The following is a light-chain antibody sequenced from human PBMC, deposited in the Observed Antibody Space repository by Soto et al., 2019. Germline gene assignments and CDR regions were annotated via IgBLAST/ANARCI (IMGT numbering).Light chain of an antibody. Sequence: QSALTQPASVSGSRGQSIIISCVGRNTDVGQDKSVSWYQQGPGKAPKLLIFEVTNRPSGVSNRFSGSRSGNTASLTISGLQAEDEADYYCSSYTSTTTVVFGGGTKPPS. CDR2: EVT. CDR1: NTDVGQDKS. J-gene: IGLJ3*02. CDR3: SSYTSTTTVV. V-gene: IGLV2-14*01.